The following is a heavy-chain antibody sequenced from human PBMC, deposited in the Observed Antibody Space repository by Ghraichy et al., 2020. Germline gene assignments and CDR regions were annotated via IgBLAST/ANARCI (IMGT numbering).Heavy chain of an antibody. CDR1: GFIFSSYW. D-gene: IGHD7-27*01. J-gene: IGHJ5*01. CDR2: INSDGSTT. Sequence: GGSLRLSCAASGFIFSSYWMHWVRQAPGKGLVWVSRINSDGSTTTYADSVKGRFTISRDNAKNTLYLEMNSLRAEDTAVYFCARGRNWGIDSWGQGTLVTVS. CDR3: ARGRNWGIDS. V-gene: IGHV3-74*01.